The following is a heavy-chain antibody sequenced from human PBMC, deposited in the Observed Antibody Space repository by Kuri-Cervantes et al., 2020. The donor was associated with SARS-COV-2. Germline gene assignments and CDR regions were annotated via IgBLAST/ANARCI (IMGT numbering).Heavy chain of an antibody. Sequence: SETLSLTCTVSGGSISSGDYYWSWIRQPPGKGLEWIGSIYYSGSTYYNPSLKSRVTISVDTSKNQFSLKLSSVTAADTAVYYCARGNSSSGFDYWGQGTLVTVSS. CDR2: IYYSGST. CDR1: GGSISSGDYY. CDR3: ARGNSSSGFDY. V-gene: IGHV4-39*07. D-gene: IGHD6-6*01. J-gene: IGHJ4*02.